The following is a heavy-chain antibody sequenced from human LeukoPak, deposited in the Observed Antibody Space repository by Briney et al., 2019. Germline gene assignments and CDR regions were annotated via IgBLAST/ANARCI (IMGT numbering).Heavy chain of an antibody. D-gene: IGHD2-15*01. Sequence: GGSLRLSCAASGFIFSTYNMNCLRQAPGRGLEWLSSMTRSSDDIYYADSVKGRFTISRDNAMNSVYLHMNSLRAEDTAVYYCARNAESAIGATTFDYWGQGALVTVSS. V-gene: IGHV3-21*01. CDR2: MTRSSDDI. CDR3: ARNAESAIGATTFDY. CDR1: GFIFSTYN. J-gene: IGHJ4*02.